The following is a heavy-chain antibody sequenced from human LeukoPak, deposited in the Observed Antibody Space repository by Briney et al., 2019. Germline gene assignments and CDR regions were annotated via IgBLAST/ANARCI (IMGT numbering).Heavy chain of an antibody. CDR3: AKVFGDYQYYFDY. CDR2: ISYDGNNK. J-gene: IGHJ4*02. V-gene: IGHV3-30*04. Sequence: PGRSLRLSCAASGFTFSSYAMHWVRQAPGKGLEWVAVISYDGNNKYYGGSVKGRFTISRDNSKNTLYLQMNSLRAEDTAVYYCAKVFGDYQYYFDYWGRGTLVTVSS. CDR1: GFTFSSYA. D-gene: IGHD4-17*01.